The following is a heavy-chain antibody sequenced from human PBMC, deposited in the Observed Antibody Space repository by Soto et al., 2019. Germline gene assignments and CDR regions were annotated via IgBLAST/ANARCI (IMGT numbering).Heavy chain of an antibody. Sequence: GGSLRLSCAASGLTFSSYAMHWVRQAPGKGLEWVAVISYDGSNKYYADSVKGRFTISRDNSKNTLYLQMNSLRAEDTAVYYCARAHYCSSTSCYRIDYWGQGTLVTDSS. CDR1: GLTFSSYA. CDR2: ISYDGSNK. D-gene: IGHD2-2*01. V-gene: IGHV3-30-3*01. J-gene: IGHJ4*02. CDR3: ARAHYCSSTSCYRIDY.